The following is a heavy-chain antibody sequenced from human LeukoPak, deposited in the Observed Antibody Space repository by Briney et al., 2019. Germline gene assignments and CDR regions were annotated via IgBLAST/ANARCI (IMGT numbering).Heavy chain of an antibody. Sequence: PGGSLRLSCAASGFTFSSYAMHWVRQAPGKGLEWVAVVWYDGSKTYSADSVKGQITISRDNSKNTLYLQMNSLRAEDTAAYYCARATPSIAVAGTSSKDYYYYGMDVWGQGTTVTVSS. V-gene: IGHV3-33*01. D-gene: IGHD6-19*01. CDR2: VWYDGSKT. CDR3: ARATPSIAVAGTSSKDYYYYGMDV. CDR1: GFTFSSYA. J-gene: IGHJ6*02.